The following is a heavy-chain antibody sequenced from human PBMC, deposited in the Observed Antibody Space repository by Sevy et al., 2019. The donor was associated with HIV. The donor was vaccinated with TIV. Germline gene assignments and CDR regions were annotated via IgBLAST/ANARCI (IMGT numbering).Heavy chain of an antibody. Sequence: GGSLRLSCAASGFSVSSHAMHWVRQAPGKGLEWVALLSYDGGAQYYVDSVKGRFSISRDNSKNILYLQKNSLRPADTALYYCTRDAGYSVGWYPSNYWGQGTLVTVSS. D-gene: IGHD6-19*01. V-gene: IGHV3-30*04. J-gene: IGHJ4*02. CDR3: TRDAGYSVGWYPSNY. CDR2: LSYDGGAQ. CDR1: GFSVSSHA.